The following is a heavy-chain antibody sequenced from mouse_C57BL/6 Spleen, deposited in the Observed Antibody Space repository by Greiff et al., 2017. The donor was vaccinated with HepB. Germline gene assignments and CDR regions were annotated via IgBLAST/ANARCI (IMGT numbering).Heavy chain of an antibody. CDR1: GYTFTSYW. D-gene: IGHD1-1*01. CDR2: IDPSDSYT. CDR3: ALTTVVATPFDY. J-gene: IGHJ2*01. Sequence: QVQLQQSGAELVMPGASVKLSCKASGYTFTSYWMHWVKQRPGQGLEWIGEIDPSDSYTNYNQKFKGKSTLTVDKSSSTAYMQLSSLTSEDSAVYYCALTTVVATPFDYWGQGTTLTVSS. V-gene: IGHV1-69*01.